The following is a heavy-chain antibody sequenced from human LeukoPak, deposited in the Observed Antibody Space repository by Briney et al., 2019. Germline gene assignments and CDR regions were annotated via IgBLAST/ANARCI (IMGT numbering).Heavy chain of an antibody. D-gene: IGHD2-15*01. J-gene: IGHJ4*02. CDR2: ISGSGGFT. V-gene: IGHV3-23*01. CDR3: GARPGEVAVPYDY. Sequence: PGGSLRLSCAASGFTFGTYAMTWVRQAPGKGLEWVSVISGSGGFTYYADSVKGRFTISRGNSKNTLYLQMHSLRAEDTAVYYCGARPGEVAVPYDYWGQGTLVTVSS. CDR1: GFTFGTYA.